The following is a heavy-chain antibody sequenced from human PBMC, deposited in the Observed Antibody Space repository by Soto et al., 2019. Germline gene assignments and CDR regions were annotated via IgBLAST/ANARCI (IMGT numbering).Heavy chain of an antibody. CDR1: GYTFTSYD. CDR2: MNPNSGNT. Sequence: ASVKVSCKASGYTFTSYDIKWVRQATGQGLEWMGWMNPNSGNTGYAQKFQGRVTMTRNTSISTAYMELSSLRSEDTAVYYCARGRNSYGSGIVGQDAFDIWGQGTMVTV. J-gene: IGHJ3*02. D-gene: IGHD3-10*01. V-gene: IGHV1-8*01. CDR3: ARGRNSYGSGIVGQDAFDI.